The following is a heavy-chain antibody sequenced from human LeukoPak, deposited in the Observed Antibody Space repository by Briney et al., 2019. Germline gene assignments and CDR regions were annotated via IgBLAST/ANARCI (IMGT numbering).Heavy chain of an antibody. D-gene: IGHD2-15*01. CDR3: ARGFRTGDMTTFAH. J-gene: IGHJ4*02. V-gene: IGHV1-2*02. CDR2: IYSNNGGT. CDR1: RYTFTGYY. Sequence: GASVPVSCKASRYTFTGYYIHWVRPAPGQGLAWMGWIYSNNGGTDYAQKFQGRVTMTRDTSISTAYMEVSRVRSDDTAVYYCARGFRTGDMTTFAHWGQGTLVTVSS.